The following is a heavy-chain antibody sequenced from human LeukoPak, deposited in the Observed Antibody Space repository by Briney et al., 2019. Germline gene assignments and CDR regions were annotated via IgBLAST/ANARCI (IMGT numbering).Heavy chain of an antibody. CDR1: GFTFSSYG. J-gene: IGHJ4*02. CDR3: AKDGRITIFSY. D-gene: IGHD3-3*01. V-gene: IGHV3-30*18. CDR2: ISYDGSNK. Sequence: GGSLRLSCAAFGFTFSSYGMHWVRQAPGKGLEWVAVISYDGSNKYYADSVKGRFTISRDNSKNTLYLQMNSLRAEDTAVYYCAKDGRITIFSYWGQGTLVTVSS.